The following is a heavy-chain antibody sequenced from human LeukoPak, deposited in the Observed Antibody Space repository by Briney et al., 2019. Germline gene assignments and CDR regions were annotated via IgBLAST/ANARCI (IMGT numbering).Heavy chain of an antibody. CDR2: IFTSGST. CDR3: ARGDYDIFDY. CDR1: GGSISSGSYF. D-gene: IGHD3-16*01. V-gene: IGHV4-61*02. J-gene: IGHJ4*02. Sequence: TSETLSLTCTVSGGSISSGSYFWSWTRQPAGKGLEWIGRIFTSGSTNHHPSLRSRVTISVDTSKNQFSLNLSSVTAADTAVYYCARGDYDIFDYWGQGTLVTVSS.